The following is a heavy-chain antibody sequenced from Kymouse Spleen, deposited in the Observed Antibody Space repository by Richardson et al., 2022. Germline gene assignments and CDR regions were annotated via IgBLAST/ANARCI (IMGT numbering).Heavy chain of an antibody. D-gene: IGHD3-3*01. CDR2: ISYDGSNK. CDR3: AKDYDFWSGYYTFDY. J-gene: IGHJ4*02. Sequence: QVQLVESGGGVVQPGRSLRLSCAASGFTFSSYGMHWVRQAPGKGLEWVAVISYDGSNKYYADSVKGRFTISRDNSKNTLYLQMNSLRAEDTAVYYCAKDYDFWSGYYTFDYWGQGTLVTVSS. V-gene: IGHV3-30*18. CDR1: GFTFSSYG.